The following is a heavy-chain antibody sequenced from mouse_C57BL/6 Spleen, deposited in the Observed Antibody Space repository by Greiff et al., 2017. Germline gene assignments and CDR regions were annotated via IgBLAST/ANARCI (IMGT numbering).Heavy chain of an antibody. Sequence: EVKVVESGGGLVQSGRSLRLSCATSGFTFSDFYMEWVRQAPGKGLEWIAASRNKANDYTTEYSASVKGRFIVSRDTSQSILYLQMNALRAEDTAIYYCARDARSGRDDIGYAMDYWGQGTSVTVSS. J-gene: IGHJ4*01. CDR2: SRNKANDYTT. D-gene: IGHD2-12*01. V-gene: IGHV7-1*01. CDR1: GFTFSDFY. CDR3: ARDARSGRDDIGYAMDY.